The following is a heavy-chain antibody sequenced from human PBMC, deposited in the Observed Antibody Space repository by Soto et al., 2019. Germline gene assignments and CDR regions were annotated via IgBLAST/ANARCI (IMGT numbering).Heavy chain of an antibody. CDR1: GGSVTSGGSS. V-gene: IGHV4-30-2*01. CDR2: ITQSGRN. D-gene: IGHD6-19*01. Sequence: QLQLQESGSGLVNPSQTLTLTCAVSGGSVTSGGSSWSWIRLPPGKGLEWIGHITQSGRNFYNPXXXXXXXIXVXXXNXXXXXXXXSXXAADKAXXXXXRAIAVAHIYYFDSWGQGILVTVSS. CDR3: XRAIAVAHIYYFDS. J-gene: IGHJ4*01.